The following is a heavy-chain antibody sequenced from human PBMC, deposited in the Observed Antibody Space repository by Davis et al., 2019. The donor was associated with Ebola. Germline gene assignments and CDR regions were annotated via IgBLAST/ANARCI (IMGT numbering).Heavy chain of an antibody. J-gene: IGHJ4*02. V-gene: IGHV3-21*01. CDR1: GFTFSSYS. D-gene: IGHD6-19*01. CDR3: ARDTRGGWELDY. Sequence: GGSLRLSCAASGFTFSSYSMNWVRQAPGKGLEWVSSISSSSSYIYYADSVKGRFTISRDNAKNSLYLQMNSLRAEDTAVYYCARDTRGGWELDYWGQGTLVTVSS. CDR2: ISSSSSYI.